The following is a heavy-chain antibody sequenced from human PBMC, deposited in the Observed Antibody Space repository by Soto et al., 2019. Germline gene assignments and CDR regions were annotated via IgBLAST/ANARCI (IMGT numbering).Heavy chain of an antibody. J-gene: IGHJ4*02. D-gene: IGHD2-21*02. CDR1: GGSLSGYY. Sequence: QVQLQQWGAGLLKPSETLSLTCAVYGGSLSGYYWSWIRQPPGKGLEWIGEINHSGSTNYSPSLKSRVTITVDTSKYQFSLKLSSVTAADTAVYYCARRAYCGGDCLAHDSWGQGTMVTVSS. CDR2: INHSGST. V-gene: IGHV4-34*01. CDR3: ARRAYCGGDCLAHDS.